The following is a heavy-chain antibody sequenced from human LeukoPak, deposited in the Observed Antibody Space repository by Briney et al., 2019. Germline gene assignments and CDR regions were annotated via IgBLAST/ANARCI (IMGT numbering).Heavy chain of an antibody. CDR2: FDPEDGET. CDR3: ATGPKGLITFGGVIPPDY. CDR1: GYTLTELS. V-gene: IGHV1-24*01. Sequence: GASVTVSCKVSGYTLTELSMHWVRQAPGKGLEWMGGFDPEDGETIYAQKFQGRVTMTEDTSTDTAYMELSSLRSEDTAVYYCATGPKGLITFGGVIPPDYWGQGTLVTVSS. J-gene: IGHJ4*02. D-gene: IGHD3-16*02.